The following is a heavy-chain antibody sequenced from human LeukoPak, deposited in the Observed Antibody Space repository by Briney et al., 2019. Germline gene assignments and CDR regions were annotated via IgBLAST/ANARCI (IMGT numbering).Heavy chain of an antibody. CDR2: IHYIGAT. Sequence: SETLSLTCTDSGGSISSSDCCWGWIRQPPGRGLEWIGSIHYIGATYYYPSLKSRVTISVDTSKNQFSLKLTSVTAADTAVYYCARPSTSGSHYYWSQGILVTVSS. J-gene: IGHJ4*02. CDR3: ARPSTSGSHYY. CDR1: GGSISSSDCC. D-gene: IGHD1-26*01. V-gene: IGHV4-39*01.